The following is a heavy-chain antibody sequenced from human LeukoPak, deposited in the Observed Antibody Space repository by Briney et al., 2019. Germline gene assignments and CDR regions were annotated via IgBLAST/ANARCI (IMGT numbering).Heavy chain of an antibody. CDR1: GGSFSGYY. CDR3: ARGGSSYTGFDH. J-gene: IGHJ5*02. D-gene: IGHD3-10*01. CDR2: INHSRST. V-gene: IGHV4-34*01. Sequence: SETLSLTCAVYGGSFSGYYWSWIRQPPAKGLEWIGEINHSRSTNYNPSLKSRVTILLDTSKNQFSLMLSCVTAADTTSYYCARGGSSYTGFDHWGQGTLVTVSS.